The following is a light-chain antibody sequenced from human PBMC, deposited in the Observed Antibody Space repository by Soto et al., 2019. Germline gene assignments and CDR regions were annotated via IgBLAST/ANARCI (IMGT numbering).Light chain of an antibody. CDR1: QSVSGN. CDR3: PQYNNWPPT. V-gene: IGKV3-15*01. CDR2: GAS. J-gene: IGKJ5*01. Sequence: EIVMTQSPATLSVSPGERATLSCRASQSVSGNLAWYQQKPGQAPRLLIYGASTRATGIPARFSGSGSGTDFTLTLSSLQSEDFAVYYCPQYNNWPPTFGQGTRLEIK.